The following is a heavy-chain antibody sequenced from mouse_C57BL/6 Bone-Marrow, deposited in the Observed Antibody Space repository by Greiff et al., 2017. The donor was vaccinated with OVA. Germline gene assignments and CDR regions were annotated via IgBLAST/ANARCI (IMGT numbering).Heavy chain of an antibody. Sequence: VQLQESGPGLVQPSQSLSITCTVSGFSLTSYGVRWVRQSPGKGLEWLGVIWRGGSTDYNAAFMSRLSITKDNSKSHVFFKMNRLHTDATDIYYFAKNWDSDYVGGYAMDYWGQGTSVTVSS. V-gene: IGHV2-5*01. J-gene: IGHJ4*01. D-gene: IGHD2-5*01. CDR3: AKNWDSDYVGGYAMDY. CDR1: GFSLTSYG. CDR2: IWRGGST.